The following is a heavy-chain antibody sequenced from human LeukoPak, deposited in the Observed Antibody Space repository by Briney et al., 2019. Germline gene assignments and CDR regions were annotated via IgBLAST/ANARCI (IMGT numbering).Heavy chain of an antibody. J-gene: IGHJ3*02. Sequence: ETLSLTCTVSGGSISSSSYYWGWVRQAPGKGLEWVSGMSGGGDITYYADSVEGRFTISRDNSKNTLYLQMNSLRGEDTAVYYCAKEDFGGGAFDIWGQGTMVTVSS. V-gene: IGHV3-23*01. CDR2: MSGGGDIT. CDR3: AKEDFGGGAFDI. D-gene: IGHD3-3*01. CDR1: GGSISSSSYY.